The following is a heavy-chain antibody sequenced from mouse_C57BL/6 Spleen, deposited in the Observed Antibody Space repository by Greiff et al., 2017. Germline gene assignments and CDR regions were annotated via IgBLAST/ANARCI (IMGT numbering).Heavy chain of an antibody. CDR3: TRVWDWYFDV. D-gene: IGHD4-1*01. CDR2: IDPETGGT. Sequence: QVQLQQSGAELVRPGASVTLSCKASGYTFTDYEMHWVKQTPVHGLEWIGAIDPETGGTAYNQKFKGKAILTADKSSSTAYMELRSLTSEDSAVYYCTRVWDWYFDVWGTGTTVTVSS. V-gene: IGHV1-15*01. CDR1: GYTFTDYE. J-gene: IGHJ1*03.